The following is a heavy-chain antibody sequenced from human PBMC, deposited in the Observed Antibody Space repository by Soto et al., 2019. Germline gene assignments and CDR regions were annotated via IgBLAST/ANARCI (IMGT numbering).Heavy chain of an antibody. CDR2: IYYSGST. V-gene: IGHV4-61*08. D-gene: IGHD6-19*01. Sequence: SETLSLTCAVSGGSISSGGYSWSWIRQPPGKGLEWIGYIYYSGSTNYNPSLKSRVTISVDTSKNQFSLKLSSVTAADTAVYYCARDPAVAGIEGVFDYWGQGTLVTVSS. CDR1: GGSISSGGYS. CDR3: ARDPAVAGIEGVFDY. J-gene: IGHJ4*02.